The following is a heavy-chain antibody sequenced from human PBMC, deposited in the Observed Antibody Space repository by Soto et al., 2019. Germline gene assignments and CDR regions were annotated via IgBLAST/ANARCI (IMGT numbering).Heavy chain of an antibody. D-gene: IGHD2-2*01. CDR2: INHSGST. Sequence: SETLSLTCAVYGGSFSGYYWSWIRQPPGKGLEWIGEINHSGSTNYNPSLKSRVTISVDTSKNQFSLKLSSVTAADTAVYYCARGNRGNPAESTSLDYWGQGTLVTVSS. CDR1: GGSFSGYY. CDR3: ARGNRGNPAESTSLDY. J-gene: IGHJ4*02. V-gene: IGHV4-34*01.